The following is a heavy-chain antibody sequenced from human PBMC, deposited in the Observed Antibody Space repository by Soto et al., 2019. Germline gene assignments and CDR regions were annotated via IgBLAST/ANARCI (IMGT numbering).Heavy chain of an antibody. CDR3: ARDHPAAVHAQYYSCGLAV. CDR2: ISYDGSNK. J-gene: IGHJ6*02. D-gene: IGHD6-25*01. V-gene: IGHV3-30-3*01. Sequence: QVQLVESGGGVVQPGRSLRLSCAASGFTFSSYAMHWVRQAPGKGLEWVAIISYDGSNKYYADSVKGRFTISRDNSKNTLYLQLNSLRAEDTAVYFCARDHPAAVHAQYYSCGLAVWGQGTTVPVSS. CDR1: GFTFSSYA.